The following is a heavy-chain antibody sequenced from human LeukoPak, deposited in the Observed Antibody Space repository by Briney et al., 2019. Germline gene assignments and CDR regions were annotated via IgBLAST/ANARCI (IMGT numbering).Heavy chain of an antibody. V-gene: IGHV4-39*01. CDR2: IYYSGST. Sequence: SETLSLTCTVSGGSISSSSYYWGWIRQPPGKGLEWIGSIYYSGSTYYNPSLKSRVTISVDTSKNQFSLKLSSVTAADTAVYYCARGFRIAAAGRQAEYFQHWGQGTLVTVSS. CDR1: GGSISSSSYY. CDR3: ARGFRIAAAGRQAEYFQH. D-gene: IGHD6-13*01. J-gene: IGHJ1*01.